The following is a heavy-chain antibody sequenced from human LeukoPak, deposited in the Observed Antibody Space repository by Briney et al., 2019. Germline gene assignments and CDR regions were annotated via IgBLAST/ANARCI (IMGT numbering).Heavy chain of an antibody. CDR3: AKELSSSWYVYYGMDV. CDR2: ISYDGSNE. D-gene: IGHD6-13*01. V-gene: IGHV3-30*18. Sequence: GGSLRLSCAASGFTFSSYGMHWVRQAPGKGLEWVAVISYDGSNEYYADSVKGRFTISRDNSKNTLYLQMNSLRAEDTAVYYCAKELSSSWYVYYGMDVWGQGTTVTVSS. CDR1: GFTFSSYG. J-gene: IGHJ6*02.